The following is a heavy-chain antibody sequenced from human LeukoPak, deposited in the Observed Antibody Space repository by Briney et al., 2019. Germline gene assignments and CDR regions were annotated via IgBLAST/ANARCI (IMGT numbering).Heavy chain of an antibody. V-gene: IGHV3-23*01. CDR2: ISGSRDST. D-gene: IGHD3-10*01. J-gene: IGHJ4*02. CDR3: AKSISRLWFGELAGG. CDR1: GFTFGSYA. Sequence: PGGSLRLSCAASGFTFGSYAMSWVRQAPGKGLEWVSAISGSRDSTYYADSVKGRFTISRDNSKNTLYLQMSSLRAEDTAVYYCAKSISRLWFGELAGGWGQGTLVTVSS.